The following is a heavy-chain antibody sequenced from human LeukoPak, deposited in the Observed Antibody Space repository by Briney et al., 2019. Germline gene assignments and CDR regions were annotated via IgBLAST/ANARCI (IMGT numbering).Heavy chain of an antibody. D-gene: IGHD1-20*01. J-gene: IGHJ5*02. CDR1: GGSNY. V-gene: IGHV4-59*08. Sequence: SETLSLTCTVSGGSNYWSWIRQPPGKGLEWIAYIHYTGSPNYNPSLKSRVTISIDTSKNQFSLNLNSVTAADTAVYYCARHSNSNGGVDWSDPCGQGTQVTVSS. CDR2: IHYTGSP. CDR3: ARHSNSNGGVDWSDP.